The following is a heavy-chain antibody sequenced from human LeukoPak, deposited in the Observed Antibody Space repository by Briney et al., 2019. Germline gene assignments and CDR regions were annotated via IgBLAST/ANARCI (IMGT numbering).Heavy chain of an antibody. V-gene: IGHV5-51*01. Sequence: GESLKISCQGSGYNFTSYWIGWVRQMPGKGLEWMGIIYPGDSDTRYSPSFQGQVTISADKSISTAYLQWSSLKASDTAMYYCARLTEAYYYDSSGFYPHYMDVWGKGTTVTISS. CDR2: IYPGDSDT. CDR1: GYNFTSYW. J-gene: IGHJ6*03. CDR3: ARLTEAYYYDSSGFYPHYMDV. D-gene: IGHD3-22*01.